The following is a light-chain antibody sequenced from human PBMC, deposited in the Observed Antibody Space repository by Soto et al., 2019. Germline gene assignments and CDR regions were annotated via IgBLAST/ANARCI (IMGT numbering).Light chain of an antibody. CDR3: QQYNSYSWT. CDR2: DAS. CDR1: QSISSL. J-gene: IGKJ5*01. Sequence: ITQSPSPLSASLGDRVTINFRSSQSISSLLAGYQQTPWKAPKLLIYDASSFESGVPSRFSGSGSGTEFTLTISSLQPDDFATYYCQQYNSYSWTFGQGTRLEIK. V-gene: IGKV1-5*01.